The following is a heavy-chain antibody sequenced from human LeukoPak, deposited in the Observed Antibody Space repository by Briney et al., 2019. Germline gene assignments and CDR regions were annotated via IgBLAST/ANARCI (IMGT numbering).Heavy chain of an antibody. D-gene: IGHD3-16*01. Sequence: PSETLSLTCTVSGGSISSYYWSWIRQPPGKGLEWIGYIYYSGSTNYNPSLKSRVTISVDTSKNQFSLKLSSVTAADTAVYYCAEIYDHIWGSSEAWYFDLWGRGTLVTVSS. J-gene: IGHJ2*01. V-gene: IGHV4-59*01. CDR3: AEIYDHIWGSSEAWYFDL. CDR2: IYYSGST. CDR1: GGSISSYY.